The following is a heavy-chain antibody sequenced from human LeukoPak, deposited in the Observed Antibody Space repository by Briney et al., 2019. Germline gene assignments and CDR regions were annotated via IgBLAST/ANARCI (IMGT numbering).Heavy chain of an antibody. Sequence: GGSLRLSCAASGFIFSTYEMNWVRPAPGKGLEWVSSIEYGESTTHYADSVRGRFTISRDNHKNTLYLQLTSLSDDDTAVYFCARNSGWYGISWGQGTLVIVSS. CDR1: GFIFSTYE. D-gene: IGHD6-19*01. V-gene: IGHV3-23*01. J-gene: IGHJ4*02. CDR3: ARNSGWYGIS. CDR2: IEYGESTT.